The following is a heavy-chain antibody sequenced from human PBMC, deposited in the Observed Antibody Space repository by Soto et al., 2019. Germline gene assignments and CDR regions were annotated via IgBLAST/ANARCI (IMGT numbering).Heavy chain of an antibody. D-gene: IGHD2-15*01. Sequence: QVQLEESGGGVVEPGGALRLSFEVLGFTFISHEIHGFRQPPGRGLEGVAVMSENGVSIYYSDSVKGRFTISRDNSKNTQYLQMNSLRREDTAMYYCARRYCRGVSCKGNDGFDIWGQGTMVTVSA. J-gene: IGHJ3*02. CDR1: GFTFISHE. CDR2: MSENGVSI. V-gene: IGHV3-30*19. CDR3: ARRYCRGVSCKGNDGFDI.